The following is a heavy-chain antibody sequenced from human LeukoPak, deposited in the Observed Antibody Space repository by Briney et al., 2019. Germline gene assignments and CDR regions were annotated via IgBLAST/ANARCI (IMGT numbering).Heavy chain of an antibody. CDR3: ARCGVVITTRGCDYFDY. D-gene: IGHD3-22*01. V-gene: IGHV3-30*04. CDR2: ILYDGSNK. Sequence: GGSLRLSCAASGFTFSSYAMHWVRQAPGKGLEWVAVILYDGSNKYYVDSVKGRFTISRDNSKNTLYLQMNSLRAEDTAVYYCARCGVVITTRGCDYFDYWGQGTLVTVSS. CDR1: GFTFSSYA. J-gene: IGHJ4*02.